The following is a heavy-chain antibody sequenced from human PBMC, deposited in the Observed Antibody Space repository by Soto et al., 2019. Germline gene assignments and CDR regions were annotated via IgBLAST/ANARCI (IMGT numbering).Heavy chain of an antibody. CDR1: GFDFRIYW. CDR2: IYPGDSDI. CDR3: ARHESSPLPHTDFYYYGTDF. V-gene: IGHV5-51*01. Sequence: PGESLKISCKASGFDFRIYWIDWVRQVPGRGLEWMGIIYPGDSDIRYSPSFQGQVTISADKSITTAYLQWSSLQASDTAIYYCARHESSPLPHTDFYYYGTDFWGQGTKVTVSS. J-gene: IGHJ6*02.